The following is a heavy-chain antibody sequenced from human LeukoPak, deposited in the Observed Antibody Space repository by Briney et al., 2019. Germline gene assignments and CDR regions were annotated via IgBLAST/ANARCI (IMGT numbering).Heavy chain of an antibody. CDR3: ARGPYDYVWGSYRYTEPYYSDY. J-gene: IGHJ4*02. CDR2: INHSGST. CDR1: GGSFSGYY. Sequence: PSETLSLTCAVYGGSFSGYYWSWIRQPPGKGLEWIGEINHSGSTNYNPSLKSRVTISVDTSKNQFSLKLSPVTAADTAVYYCARGPYDYVWGSYRYTEPYYSDYWGQGTLVTVSS. V-gene: IGHV4-34*01. D-gene: IGHD3-16*02.